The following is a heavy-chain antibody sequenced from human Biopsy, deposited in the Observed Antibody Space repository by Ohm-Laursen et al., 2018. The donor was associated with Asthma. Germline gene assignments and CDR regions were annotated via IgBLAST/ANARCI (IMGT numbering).Heavy chain of an antibody. CDR1: YGSITSGGYY. J-gene: IGHJ4*02. V-gene: IGHV4-31*03. D-gene: IGHD3-22*01. CDR3: ARAQDYYDSRGYYRSFDY. CDR2: IYYSGST. Sequence: SQTLSLTCTVSYGSITSGGYYWTWIRQHPGKGLEWIGVIYYSGSTYYNPSLKSRVRISINTSKNQFSLKLRSVTAADTAVYYCARAQDYYDSRGYYRSFDYWGQGTLVTASS.